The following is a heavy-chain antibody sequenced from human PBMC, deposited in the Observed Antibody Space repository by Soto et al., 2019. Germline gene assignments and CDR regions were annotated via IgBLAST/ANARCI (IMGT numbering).Heavy chain of an antibody. Sequence: EVHLLESGGGLVQPGGSLRLSCAASGFTFSSYAMSWVRQAPGKGLEWVSAISGSGGSTYYADSVKGRFTISRDNSKNTLYLQMNSLRAEDTAVYYCAKPPSSSWSPSDYWGQGTLVTVSS. V-gene: IGHV3-23*01. J-gene: IGHJ4*02. CDR2: ISGSGGST. CDR1: GFTFSSYA. D-gene: IGHD6-13*01. CDR3: AKPPSSSWSPSDY.